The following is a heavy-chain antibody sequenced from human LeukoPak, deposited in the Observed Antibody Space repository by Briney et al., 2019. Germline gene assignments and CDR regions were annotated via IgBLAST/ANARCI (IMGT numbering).Heavy chain of an antibody. CDR2: IKQDGSEK. CDR1: GFTFSSYW. D-gene: IGHD6-13*01. V-gene: IGHV3-7*03. Sequence: PGGSLRLSCAASGFTFSSYWMSWVRQAPGKGLEWVANIKQDGSEKYYVDSVKGRFTISRDNAKNSLYLQMNSLRAEDTAVYYCARDGIAAAGTGNWFDPWGQGTLVTVSS. CDR3: ARDGIAAAGTGNWFDP. J-gene: IGHJ5*02.